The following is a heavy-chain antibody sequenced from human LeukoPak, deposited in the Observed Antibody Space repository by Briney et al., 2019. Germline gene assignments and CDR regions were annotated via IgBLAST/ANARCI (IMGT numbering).Heavy chain of an antibody. V-gene: IGHV4-38-2*02. CDR2: IYHSGST. J-gene: IGHJ5*02. CDR3: ARGTWFDP. Sequence: PSETLSLTCTVSGYSISTGYYWGWIRQPPGKGLEWIGSIYHSGSTYYNPSLTSRFTISVDTSKNQFSLKLGSVTAADTAVYYCARGTWFDPWGQGTLVTVSS. CDR1: GYSISTGYY.